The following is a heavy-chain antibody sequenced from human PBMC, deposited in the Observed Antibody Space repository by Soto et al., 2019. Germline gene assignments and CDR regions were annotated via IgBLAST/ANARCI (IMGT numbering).Heavy chain of an antibody. CDR3: ARMRPTGWHDYYFFGMDL. CDR2: VFSRGAT. Sequence: SETLSLTCNVSGGSLTDHYWTWIRQPPGKALKWIGCVFSRGATYYAPSLKSRVTISLDTSKNQFSLRLTSMTTADTAVYYCARMRPTGWHDYYFFGMDLWGQGTTVT. CDR1: GGSLTDHY. D-gene: IGHD6-19*01. J-gene: IGHJ6*02. V-gene: IGHV4-59*11.